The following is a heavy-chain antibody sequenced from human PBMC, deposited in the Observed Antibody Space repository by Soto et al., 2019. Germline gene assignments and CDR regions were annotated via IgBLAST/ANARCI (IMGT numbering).Heavy chain of an antibody. Sequence: SVKVSCKAPGGTFSSYRINWVRQAPGQGLEWVGGIVPIYRTADYAQKFQGRVTITADESARTSYMELRSLRSEDTAVYYCARDPLYCSSTSCYIWFDPWGQGTLVTVSS. V-gene: IGHV1-69*13. J-gene: IGHJ5*02. D-gene: IGHD2-2*02. CDR2: IVPIYRTA. CDR3: ARDPLYCSSTSCYIWFDP. CDR1: GGTFSSYR.